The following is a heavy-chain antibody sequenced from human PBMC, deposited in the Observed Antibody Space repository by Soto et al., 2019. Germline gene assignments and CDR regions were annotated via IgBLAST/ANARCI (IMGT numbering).Heavy chain of an antibody. J-gene: IGHJ5*02. V-gene: IGHV1-18*01. CDR1: GYTFSNCG. D-gene: IGHD2-2*01. CDR2: ISLYSDGT. Sequence: VASVNVSCKASGYTFSNCGITWGRQAPGQPLEWLGWISLYSDGTNYAQKFQGRVSMTTDTSTTTAYMELRSLRSDDTAVYYCARVVPGAEAWFGPWGQGTLVTVSS. CDR3: ARVVPGAEAWFGP.